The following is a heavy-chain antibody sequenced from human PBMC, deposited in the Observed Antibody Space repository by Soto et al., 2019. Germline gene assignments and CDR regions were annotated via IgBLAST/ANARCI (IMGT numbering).Heavy chain of an antibody. J-gene: IGHJ4*02. CDR1: GLTFSNAW. Sequence: GVSLRLSFAASGLTFSNAWMSWFRQSAGKGLEWVGRIKSKGDGGTRDYAAPVKGRFTISRDDSKNTLYLQMNSLEIEDTGVYYCTTGRVVAAIRAITNRFDHWGQGALFTVSS. CDR3: TTGRVVAAIRAITNRFDH. CDR2: IKSKGDGGTR. V-gene: IGHV3-15*01. D-gene: IGHD2-21*02.